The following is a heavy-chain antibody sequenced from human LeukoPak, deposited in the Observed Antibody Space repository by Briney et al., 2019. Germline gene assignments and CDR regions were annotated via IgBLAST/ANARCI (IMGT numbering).Heavy chain of an antibody. CDR1: GFTFSSYG. CDR3: AKGEYYYESSGYYSSY. Sequence: PGGSLRLSCAASGFTFSSYGMHWVRQAPGKGLEWVAVIWYDGSNKYYADSVKGRFTISRDNSKNTLYLQMNSLRAEDTAVYYCAKGEYYYESSGYYSSYWGQGTLVTVSS. D-gene: IGHD3-22*01. J-gene: IGHJ4*02. V-gene: IGHV3-33*06. CDR2: IWYDGSNK.